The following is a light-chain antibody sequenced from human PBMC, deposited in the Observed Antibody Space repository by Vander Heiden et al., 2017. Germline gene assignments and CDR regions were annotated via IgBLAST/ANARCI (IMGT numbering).Light chain of an antibody. CDR3: QQYDNLALT. J-gene: IGKJ4*02. Sequence: DIQMTQSSSSLPASVGDRVTITCQASQDISNYLNWYQQKPGKAPKLLIYDASNLETGVPSRFSGSGSGTDFTFTISSLQPEDIATYYCQQYDNLALTFGGGTKVEIK. CDR1: QDISNY. V-gene: IGKV1-33*01. CDR2: DAS.